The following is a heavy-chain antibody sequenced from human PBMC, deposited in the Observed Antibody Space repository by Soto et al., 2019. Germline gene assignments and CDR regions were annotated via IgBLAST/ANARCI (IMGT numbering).Heavy chain of an antibody. D-gene: IGHD2-2*01. J-gene: IGHJ6*02. CDR2: IRSKGNSYAT. Sequence: EVLLVESGGGLVQPGGSLKLSCAGSGFTFSGAAMHWVRQASGRGLEWVGRIRSKGNSYATEYAVSVTGRLTISRDDSKNPAYLQMNSLKTEDTAVYYCRGYGRSTSCDEVHGLDVCGQGTTVTVSS. CDR1: GFTFSGAA. V-gene: IGHV3-73*02. CDR3: RGYGRSTSCDEVHGLDV.